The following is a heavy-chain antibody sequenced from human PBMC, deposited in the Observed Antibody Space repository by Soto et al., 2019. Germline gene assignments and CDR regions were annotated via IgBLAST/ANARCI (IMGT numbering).Heavy chain of an antibody. CDR2: ISGSGGST. V-gene: IGHV3-23*01. D-gene: IGHD5-12*01. Sequence: HPGGSLSLSCAASGFTFSSYAMSWVRQAPRKGLEWVSAISGSGGSTYYADSVKGRFTISRDNSKNTLYLQMNSLRAEDTAVYYCAKVREWLRFPDAFDIWGQGTMVTVSS. J-gene: IGHJ3*02. CDR1: GFTFSSYA. CDR3: AKVREWLRFPDAFDI.